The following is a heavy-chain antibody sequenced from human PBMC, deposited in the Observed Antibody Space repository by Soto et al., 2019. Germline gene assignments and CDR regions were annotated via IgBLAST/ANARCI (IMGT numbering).Heavy chain of an antibody. J-gene: IGHJ6*02. Sequence: QVQLVESGGGVVQPGRSLRLSCAASGFTFSGSTIHWVRQAPGKGLEWVAVISYDGSNKYYADSVKGRFTISRDNSKNTLYRQRNGLRAEDTAVYYCARDVRVTHAYYCYGVDVLGQGTTVTVSS. D-gene: IGHD2-21*02. CDR2: ISYDGSNK. CDR1: GFTFSGST. CDR3: ARDVRVTHAYYCYGVDV. V-gene: IGHV3-30-3*01.